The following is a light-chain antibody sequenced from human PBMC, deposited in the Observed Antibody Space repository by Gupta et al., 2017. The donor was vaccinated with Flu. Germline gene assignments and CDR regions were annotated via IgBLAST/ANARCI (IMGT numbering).Light chain of an antibody. J-gene: IGLJ2*01. CDR1: SSDVGGYVF. Sequence: QSALTQPASVSGPPGQSITISCTGTSSDVGGYVFVSWYQQHPGKAPKLMIYEVSNRPSEVSNRFSGSKSGNTASLTISGLQAEDEADYYCSSFTTSSTVLFGGGTKLTVL. CDR2: EVS. V-gene: IGLV2-14*01. CDR3: SSFTTSSTVL.